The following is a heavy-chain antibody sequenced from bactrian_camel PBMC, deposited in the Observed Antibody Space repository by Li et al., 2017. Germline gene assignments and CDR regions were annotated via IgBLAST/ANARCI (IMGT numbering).Heavy chain of an antibody. V-gene: IGHV3-3*01. D-gene: IGHD2*01. CDR1: DNTYSGEC. CDR3: AADGNRVDRTFCRSSSLFDTDFGY. CDR2: IAMSSGDA. J-gene: IGHJ6*01. Sequence: HVQLVESGGGSVQAGGSLRLSCAASDNTYSGECMGWFRQAPGKVREGIAMIAMSSGDAYYDDSVKDRFTISRDGAKNTLYLQMDSLKPEDTAMYYCAADGNRVDRTFCRSSSLFDTDFGYWGQGTQVTVS.